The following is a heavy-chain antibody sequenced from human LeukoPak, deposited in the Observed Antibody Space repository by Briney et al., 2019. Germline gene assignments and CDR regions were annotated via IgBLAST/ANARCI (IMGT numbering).Heavy chain of an antibody. CDR1: GFTFDDYA. CDR3: AKGVRGILYYAMDV. Sequence: GGSLRLSCAASGFTFDDYAMHWVRQAPGKGLEWVSGINWNSGSIGYVDSVKGRFTISRDNAKNSLFMRMNSLRVEDTALYYCAKGVRGILYYAMDVWGQGTTVTVSS. CDR2: INWNSGSI. J-gene: IGHJ6*02. V-gene: IGHV3-9*01. D-gene: IGHD3-10*01.